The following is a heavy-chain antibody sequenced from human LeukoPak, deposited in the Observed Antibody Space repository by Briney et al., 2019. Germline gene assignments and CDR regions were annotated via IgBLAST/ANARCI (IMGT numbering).Heavy chain of an antibody. J-gene: IGHJ4*02. V-gene: IGHV4-39*07. D-gene: IGHD5-12*01. CDR1: GGSISSSSYY. Sequence: SETLSLTCTVSGGSISSSSYYWGWIRQPPGKGLEWIGEINHSGSTNYNPSLKSRVTISVDTSKNQFSLKLSSVTAADTAVYYCASANSGYNYWGQGTLVTVSS. CDR3: ASANSGYNY. CDR2: INHSGST.